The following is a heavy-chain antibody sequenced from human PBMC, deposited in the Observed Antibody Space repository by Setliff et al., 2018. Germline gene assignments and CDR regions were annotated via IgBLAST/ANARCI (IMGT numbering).Heavy chain of an antibody. CDR1: GYTFTGYA. D-gene: IGHD6-13*01. J-gene: IGHJ4*02. V-gene: IGHV7-4-1*02. Sequence: ASVKVSCKASGYTFTGYAMNWVRQAPGQGLEWMGWINTNTGNPTYAQGFTGRFVFSLETSVSTAYLQINSLKAADTAIYYCARAYGISWSAVDYWGQGMVVTVSS. CDR3: ARAYGISWSAVDY. CDR2: INTNTGNP.